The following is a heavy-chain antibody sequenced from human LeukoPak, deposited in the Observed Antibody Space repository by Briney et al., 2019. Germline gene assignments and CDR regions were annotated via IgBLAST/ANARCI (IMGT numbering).Heavy chain of an antibody. D-gene: IGHD2-8*01. CDR3: SKSPVGNVLDS. Sequence: GGSLRLSCVASGFPFSSYWMTWVRQAPGKGLEWVANIKQDGSKKSYVDSVKGRFTISRDNAKNSLYLQMNSLKTEDTAVYYCSKSPVGNVLDSWGQGTLVTVSS. CDR1: GFPFSSYW. J-gene: IGHJ5*01. V-gene: IGHV3-7*03. CDR2: IKQDGSKK.